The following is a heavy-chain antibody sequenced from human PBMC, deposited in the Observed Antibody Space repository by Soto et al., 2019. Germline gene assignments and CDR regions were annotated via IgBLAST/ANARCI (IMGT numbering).Heavy chain of an antibody. Sequence: PGGSLRTSFAACEFTFRSYAMTWVRQAPGKGLEWVSIISSSGDGTYYADSVKGRFTISRDNSRNTLILQMHSLRADDTAVYYCAKNSDFWSRGMDVWGPGTSVT. CDR2: ISSSGDGT. D-gene: IGHD3-3*01. CDR1: EFTFRSYA. V-gene: IGHV3-23*01. J-gene: IGHJ6*02. CDR3: AKNSDFWSRGMDV.